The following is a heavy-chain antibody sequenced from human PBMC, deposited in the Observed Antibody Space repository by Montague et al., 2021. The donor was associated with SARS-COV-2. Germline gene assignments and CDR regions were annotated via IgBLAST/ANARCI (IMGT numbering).Heavy chain of an antibody. J-gene: IGHJ3*01. CDR3: ASAFYGDHWAFDV. CDR1: GDSVASTSAS. D-gene: IGHD3-3*02. V-gene: IGHV6-1*01. CDR2: TYYRSWWRS. Sequence: CAISGDSVASTSASWNWNRQSPSRGLEWLGRTYYRSWWRSQYPGSLESRITISGDTSKNQFSLQLNSVTPEDTAVYYCASAFYGDHWAFDVWGQGTMVTVSS.